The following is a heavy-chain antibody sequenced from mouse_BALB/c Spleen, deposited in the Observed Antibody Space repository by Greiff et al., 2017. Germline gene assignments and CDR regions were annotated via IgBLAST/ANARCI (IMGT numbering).Heavy chain of an antibody. CDR3: ARGPSHYYGPSYAMEY. CDR1: GYTFTSYW. D-gene: IGHD1-2*01. CDR2: INPSNGRT. V-gene: IGHV1S81*02. Sequence: VQLQQPGAELVKPGASVKLSCKASGYTFTSYWMRWVKQRPGQGLEWIGEINPSNGRTNYNEKFKSKATLTVDKSSSTAYMQHSSLTSEDSAVYYCARGPSHYYGPSYAMEYWGQGTSVTVSS. J-gene: IGHJ4*01.